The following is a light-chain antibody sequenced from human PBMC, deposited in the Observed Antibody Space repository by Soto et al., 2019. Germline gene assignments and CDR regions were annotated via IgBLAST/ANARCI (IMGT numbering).Light chain of an antibody. CDR3: QQYSNWPPLYT. CDR1: QSVSSY. CDR2: DAS. V-gene: IGKV3-15*01. J-gene: IGKJ2*01. Sequence: EIVMTQSPATLSVSPGERATLSCRASQSVSSYLAWYQQKPGLPPRLLIYDASTGATGIPDRFSGSGSGTDFTLTISSLHSADFAVYYCQQYSNWPPLYTFGRGTKLEIK.